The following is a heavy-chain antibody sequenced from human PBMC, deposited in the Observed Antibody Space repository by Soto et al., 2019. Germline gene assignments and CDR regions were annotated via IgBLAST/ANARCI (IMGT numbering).Heavy chain of an antibody. J-gene: IGHJ2*01. CDR1: GFTFSSYG. V-gene: IGHV3-33*01. D-gene: IGHD3-10*01. Sequence: HPGGSLRLSCAASGFTFSSYGMHWVRQAPGKGLEWVAVIWYDGSNKYYADSVKGRFTISRDNPKNTLYLQMNSLRAEDTAVYYCARDYPMVYWYFDLWGRGTLVTVSS. CDR2: IWYDGSNK. CDR3: ARDYPMVYWYFDL.